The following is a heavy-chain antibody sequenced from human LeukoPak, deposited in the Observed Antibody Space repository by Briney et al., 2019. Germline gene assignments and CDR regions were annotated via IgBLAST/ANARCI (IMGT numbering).Heavy chain of an antibody. CDR1: GYTFTSYG. V-gene: IGHV1-18*01. CDR3: AREADSSGWYYFDY. D-gene: IGHD6-19*01. CDR2: ISAYNGNT. Sequence: ASVKVSCKASGYTFTSYGISWVRQAPGQGLEWMGWISAYNGNTNYAQKLQGRVTMTTDTSTSTAYMELRSLGSDDTAVYYCAREADSSGWYYFDYWGQGTLVTVSS. J-gene: IGHJ4*02.